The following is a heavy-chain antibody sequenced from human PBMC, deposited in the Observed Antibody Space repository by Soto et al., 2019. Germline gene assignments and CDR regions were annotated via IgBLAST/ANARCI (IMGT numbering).Heavy chain of an antibody. D-gene: IGHD3-22*01. CDR3: ARGYYYDSSGYYPNDY. CDR1: GGSISSGDYY. CDR2: IYYSGST. J-gene: IGHJ4*02. Sequence: SETLSLTCTVSGGSISSGDYYWSWIRQPPGKGLEWIGYIYYSGSTYYNPSLKSRVTISVDMSKNQFSLKLSSVTAADTAVYYCARGYYYDSSGYYPNDYWGQGTLVTVSS. V-gene: IGHV4-30-4*01.